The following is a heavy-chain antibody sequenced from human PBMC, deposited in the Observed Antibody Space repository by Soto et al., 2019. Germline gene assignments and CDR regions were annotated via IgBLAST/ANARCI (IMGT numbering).Heavy chain of an antibody. Sequence: HPGGSLRLSCVTYGLTFTDYWMSWVRQAPGKGREWVANIKQDESEKNYLDSVKGRFTISRDNAKNSLYLQMNSLRAEDTAVYYCASDRFRGTYYLRGVTYFFEEWGQGAPVTVSS. CDR3: ASDRFRGTYYLRGVTYFFEE. V-gene: IGHV3-7*03. CDR1: GLTFTDYW. J-gene: IGHJ4*02. CDR2: IKQDESEK. D-gene: IGHD1-26*01.